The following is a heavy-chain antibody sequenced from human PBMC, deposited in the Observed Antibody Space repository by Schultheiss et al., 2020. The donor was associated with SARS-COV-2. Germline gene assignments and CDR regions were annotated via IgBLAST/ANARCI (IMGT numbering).Heavy chain of an antibody. V-gene: IGHV3-48*04. J-gene: IGHJ6*02. CDR2: ISSSGSTI. CDR1: GFTFSSYS. Sequence: GGSLRLSCAASGFTFSSYSMNWVRQAPGKGLEWVSSISSSGSTIYYADSVKGRFTISRDNAKNSLYLQMNSLRAEDTAVYYCARDLCSSTSCPYYYGMDVWGQGTTVTVSS. D-gene: IGHD2-2*01. CDR3: ARDLCSSTSCPYYYGMDV.